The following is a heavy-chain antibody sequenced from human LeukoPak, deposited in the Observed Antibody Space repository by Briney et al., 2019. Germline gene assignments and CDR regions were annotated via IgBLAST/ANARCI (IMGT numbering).Heavy chain of an antibody. CDR1: GGSISSYY. J-gene: IGHJ4*02. D-gene: IGHD6-13*01. CDR2: IYTSGST. Sequence: SETLSLTCTVSGGSISSYYWSWIRQPAGKGLEWIGRIYTSGSTNYNPSLKSRVTMSVDTSKNQFSLKLSSVTAADTAVYYCARGGINSWYTTCTPHEDYWGQGTLVTVSS. CDR3: ARGGINSWYTTCTPHEDY. V-gene: IGHV4-4*07.